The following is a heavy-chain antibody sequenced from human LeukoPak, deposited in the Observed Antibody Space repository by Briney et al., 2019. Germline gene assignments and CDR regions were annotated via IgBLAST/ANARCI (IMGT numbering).Heavy chain of an antibody. Sequence: SETLSLTCAVSGGSISSGSSSWSWIRQPPGKGLEWIGYIYYSGSTYYNPSLKGRVTISVDTSKNQFSLKLSSVTAADTAVYYCARAHDYGDYVDYWGQGTLVTVSS. J-gene: IGHJ4*02. D-gene: IGHD4-17*01. CDR2: IYYSGST. CDR3: ARAHDYGDYVDY. V-gene: IGHV4-30-4*07. CDR1: GGSISSGSSS.